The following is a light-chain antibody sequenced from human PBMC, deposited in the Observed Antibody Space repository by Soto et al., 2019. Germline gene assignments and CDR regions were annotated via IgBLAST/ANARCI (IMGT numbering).Light chain of an antibody. J-gene: IGKJ2*01. CDR3: QQRSTWLYT. Sequence: EILLAQSPATLSLSPGERATLSFQASQDVSIFLAWYQKKPGQAPRLLIHDASNRATGVPARFSGSGSGRDFTLTIASLEPEEFAVYYCQQRSTWLYTCGQGTKLEV. CDR2: DAS. CDR1: QDVSIF. V-gene: IGKV3-11*02.